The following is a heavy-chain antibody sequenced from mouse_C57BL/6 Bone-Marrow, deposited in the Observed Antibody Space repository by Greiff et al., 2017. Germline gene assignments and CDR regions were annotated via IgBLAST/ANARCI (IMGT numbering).Heavy chain of an antibody. Sequence: QVQLQQSGAELVRPGASVTLSCKASGYTFTDYEMHWVKQTPVHGLEWIGAIDPETGGTAYNQKFKGKAILTADKSSSTAYMELRSLTSGDSAVYYCTEAYYSNYFDYWGQGTTLTVSS. J-gene: IGHJ2*01. V-gene: IGHV1-15*01. CDR3: TEAYYSNYFDY. CDR2: IDPETGGT. D-gene: IGHD2-5*01. CDR1: GYTFTDYE.